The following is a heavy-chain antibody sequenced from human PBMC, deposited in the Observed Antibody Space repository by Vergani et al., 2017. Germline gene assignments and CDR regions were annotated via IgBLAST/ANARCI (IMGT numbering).Heavy chain of an antibody. J-gene: IGHJ6*04. CDR2: INHSGST. D-gene: IGHD3-3*01. CDR3: ATIFGVVIPGGVDV. V-gene: IGHV4-34*01. Sequence: QVQLQQRGAGLLKPSKTLSLTCAVYGGSFSGYYWSWIRQPPGKGLEWIGEINHSGSTNYNPSLKSRVTISVDTSKNQFSLKLSSVTAADTAVYYCATIFGVVIPGGVDVWGKGTTVTVSS. CDR1: GGSFSGYY.